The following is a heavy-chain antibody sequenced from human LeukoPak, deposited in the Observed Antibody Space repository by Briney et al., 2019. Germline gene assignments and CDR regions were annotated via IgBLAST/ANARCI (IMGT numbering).Heavy chain of an antibody. J-gene: IGHJ4*02. CDR3: ATAIGYRRSRTFDY. V-gene: IGHV1-24*01. Sequence: ASVKVSCKVSGYTLTELSMHWVRQAPGKGLEGRGGFDPEDGETIYAQKLQGRVTMTEETSTDTAYTALSPLRSEDTAVYYCATAIGYRRSRTFDYSGQGTLATASS. CDR2: FDPEDGET. CDR1: GYTLTELS. D-gene: IGHD6-13*01.